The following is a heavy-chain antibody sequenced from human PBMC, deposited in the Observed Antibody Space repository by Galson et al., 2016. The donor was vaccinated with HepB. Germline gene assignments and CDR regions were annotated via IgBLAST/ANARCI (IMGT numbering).Heavy chain of an antibody. D-gene: IGHD2/OR15-2a*01. CDR3: AGIEGRMGIGEAYFYAGMDG. V-gene: IGHV2-70*11. CDR2: IDWDDDK. J-gene: IGHJ6*02. Sequence: PALVKPTQTLTLTCTFSGFSLSTSGMCVSWIRQPPGKALEWLARIDWDDDKYYSTSLKSRLTISKDTSANQVVLTMSNMEPMDTATYYCAGIEGRMGIGEAYFYAGMDGWGQGTTVTGSS. CDR1: GFSLSTSGMC.